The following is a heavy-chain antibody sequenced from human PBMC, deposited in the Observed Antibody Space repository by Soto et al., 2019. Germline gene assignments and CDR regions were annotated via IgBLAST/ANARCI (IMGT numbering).Heavy chain of an antibody. CDR2: IYWDDDK. Sequence: QITLKESGPTLVKPTQTLTLTCTFSGFSLSTTGEGVGWIRQPPGKALEWLALIYWDDDKLYSPSLKSRLSITRDSSKNQVVLTMTDMDPVDTATYHCALFRCGAYVIFDPWGQGTLVIVSS. J-gene: IGHJ5*02. CDR3: ALFRCGAYVIFDP. D-gene: IGHD2-21*01. CDR1: GFSLSTTGEG. V-gene: IGHV2-5*02.